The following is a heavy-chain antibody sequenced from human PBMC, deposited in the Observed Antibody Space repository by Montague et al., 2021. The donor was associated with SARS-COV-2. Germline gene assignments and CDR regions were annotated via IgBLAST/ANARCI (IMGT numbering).Heavy chain of an antibody. V-gene: IGHV3-74*01. J-gene: IGHJ4*02. CDR1: GFTFRRYW. D-gene: IGHD3-10*01. CDR2: IKPDGTST. CDR3: VRPLWFGDSDYYFES. Sequence: SLRLSCAASGFTFRRYWMHWVRQVPGRGPVWVSRIKPDGTSTHYAASVXGRFIISRDNARNTLSLQMTSMRADDTAIYYCVRPLWFGDSDYYFESWGQGTLVTVSS.